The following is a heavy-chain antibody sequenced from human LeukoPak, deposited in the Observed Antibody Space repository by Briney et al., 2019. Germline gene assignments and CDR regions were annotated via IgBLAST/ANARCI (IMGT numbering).Heavy chain of an antibody. CDR1: GFTFSSYA. CDR3: AKESYYYDSSGYYYLAFIDY. CDR2: ISGSGGST. Sequence: GGSLRLSCAASGFTFSSYAMSWVRQAPGKGLGWVSAISGSGGSTYYADSVKGRFTISRDNSKNTLYLQMNSLRAEDTAVYYCAKESYYYDSSGYYYLAFIDYWGQGTLVTVSS. J-gene: IGHJ4*02. D-gene: IGHD3-22*01. V-gene: IGHV3-23*01.